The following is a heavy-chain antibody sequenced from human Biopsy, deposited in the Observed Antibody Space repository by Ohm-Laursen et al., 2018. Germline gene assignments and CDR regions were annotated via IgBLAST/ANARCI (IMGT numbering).Heavy chain of an antibody. V-gene: IGHV5-51*01. CDR2: IYPGDSDT. CDR3: ARRDTKPLLR. J-gene: IGHJ4*02. Sequence: ESLRISCKGSGYIFTTYWIAWVRQMPGKGLELMGVIYPGDSDTTYSPSFQGQVTISADKSTAYLQWSSLKASDTAMYYCARRDTKPLLRWGQGTLVTVSP. CDR1: GYIFTTYW. D-gene: IGHD2-15*01.